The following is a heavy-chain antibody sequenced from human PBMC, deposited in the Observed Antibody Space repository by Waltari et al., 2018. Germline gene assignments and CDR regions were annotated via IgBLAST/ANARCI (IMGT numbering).Heavy chain of an antibody. V-gene: IGHV3-23*01. CDR2: LVRSGFGT. D-gene: IGHD4-17*01. CDR1: EFTLRERA. CDR3: ASSLYGDYTQIWGRVFDY. Sequence: DVRLSESGGGLAQPGGSLRLACVASEFTLRERAMSGVRQAPGKGLEWVSALVRSGFGTHYADSVKCRFAISRDNAKNTLYLQMNSLRVEDTAVYYCASSLYGDYTQIWGRVFDYWGQGTLVTVSS. J-gene: IGHJ4*02.